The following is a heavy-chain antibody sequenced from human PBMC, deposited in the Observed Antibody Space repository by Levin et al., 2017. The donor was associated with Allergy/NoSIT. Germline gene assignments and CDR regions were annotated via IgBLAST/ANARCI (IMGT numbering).Heavy chain of an antibody. CDR2: ISGSGGST. D-gene: IGHD4-17*01. CDR3: AKDPHDYGDHFDY. Sequence: GESLKISCAASGFTFSSYAMSWVRQAPGKGLEWVSAISGSGGSTYYADSVKGRFTISRDNSKNTLYLQMNSLRAEDTAVYYCAKDPHDYGDHFDYWGQGTLVTVSS. J-gene: IGHJ4*02. CDR1: GFTFSSYA. V-gene: IGHV3-23*01.